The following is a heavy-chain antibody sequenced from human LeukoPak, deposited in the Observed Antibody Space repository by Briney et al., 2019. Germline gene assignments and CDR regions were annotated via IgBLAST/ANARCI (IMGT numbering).Heavy chain of an antibody. CDR1: GGSISSGDYY. CDR3: ALYGSGSYNFDY. CDR2: IYYSGST. D-gene: IGHD3-10*01. V-gene: IGHV4-30-4*01. J-gene: IGHJ4*02. Sequence: SETLSLTCTVSGGSISSGDYYWSWIRQPPGKGLEWIGYIYYSGSTYYNPSLKSRVTISVDTSKNQFSLKLSSVTAADTAVYYCALYGSGSYNFDYWGQGTLVTVSS.